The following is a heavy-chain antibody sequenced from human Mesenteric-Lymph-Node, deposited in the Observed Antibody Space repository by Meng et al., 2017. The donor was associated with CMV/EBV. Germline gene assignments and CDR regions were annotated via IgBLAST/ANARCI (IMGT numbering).Heavy chain of an antibody. CDR3: ARGMVRGVIGDY. CDR2: ISSSSNYI. V-gene: IGHV3-21*01. J-gene: IGHJ4*02. D-gene: IGHD3-10*01. Sequence: GGSLRLSCAASGFTFSSYSLNWVRQAPGKGLEWVSSISSSSNYIYYADSVKGRFTISRDNSKNSLYLQMNSLRAEDTAVYYCARGMVRGVIGDYWGQGTLVTVSS. CDR1: GFTFSSYS.